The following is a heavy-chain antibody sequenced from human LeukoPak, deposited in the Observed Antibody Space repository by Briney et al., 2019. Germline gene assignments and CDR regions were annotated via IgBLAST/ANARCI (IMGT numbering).Heavy chain of an antibody. CDR2: IAGTGGST. D-gene: IGHD3-10*01. J-gene: IGHJ4*02. V-gene: IGHV3-23*01. CDR1: GFTFSSYA. Sequence: GGSLRLSCTASGFTFSSYAMGWVRQAPGKGLEWFSIIAGTGGSTYYADSVKGRFTISRDNSKNTLSLQMNSLRAADTAVYYCAKAHIGSGSVYYFDYWGQGTLVTVSS. CDR3: AKAHIGSGSVYYFDY.